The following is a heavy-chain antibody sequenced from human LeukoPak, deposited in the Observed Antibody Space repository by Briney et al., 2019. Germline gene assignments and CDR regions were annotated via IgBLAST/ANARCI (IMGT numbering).Heavy chain of an antibody. CDR2: IYYSGST. CDR1: GGSISSSSYY. V-gene: IGHV4-39*01. Sequence: SETLSLTCTVSGGSISSSSYYWGWIRQPPGKGLEWIGSIYYSGSTYYNPSLKSRVTISVDTSKNQFSLKLSSVTAADTAVYYCARQTRITIFGVVIPRGHGYGMDVWGQGTTATVSS. CDR3: ARQTRITIFGVVIPRGHGYGMDV. J-gene: IGHJ6*02. D-gene: IGHD3-3*01.